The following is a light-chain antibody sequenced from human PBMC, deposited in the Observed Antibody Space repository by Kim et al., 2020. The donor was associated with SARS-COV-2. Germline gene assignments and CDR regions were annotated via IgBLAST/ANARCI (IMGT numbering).Light chain of an antibody. J-gene: IGKJ1*01. CDR1: QSVSIN. CDR3: QQYNNWPRT. V-gene: IGKV3-15*01. CDR2: GAF. Sequence: EIVMTQSPATLSVSPGERATLSCRASQSVSINLAWYQQKPGQAPRLLIYGAFTRAAGIPPRFSGSVSGTEFSLTISSLQSEDFAVYYCQQYNNWPRTFGQGTKVDIK.